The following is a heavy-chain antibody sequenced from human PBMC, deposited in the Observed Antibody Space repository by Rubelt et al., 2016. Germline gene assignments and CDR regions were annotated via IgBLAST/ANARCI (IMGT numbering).Heavy chain of an antibody. V-gene: IGHV4-34*02. CDR1: TGSFNGYR. CDR3: ARPLGFNYYNGMDV. Sequence: QAQLQQWGAGLLSPSDTLSLTCAVFTGSFNGYRWSWIRQKSDEGLEWIGEVTHSGDANYNPSLRDRVSISAESSKNQFSLGLTSLTAADTAVYYCARPLGFNYYNGMDVWGQGTTVTVSS. J-gene: IGHJ6*02. CDR2: VTHSGDA.